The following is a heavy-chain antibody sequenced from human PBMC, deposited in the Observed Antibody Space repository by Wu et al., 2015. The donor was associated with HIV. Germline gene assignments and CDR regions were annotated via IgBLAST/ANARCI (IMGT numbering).Heavy chain of an antibody. V-gene: IGHV1-18*01. CDR3: ARERYQLPASRVYYYYGMDV. CDR2: ISAYNGNT. CDR1: GYTFTSYG. Sequence: QVQLVQSGAEVKKPGASVKVSCKASGYTFTSYGISWVRQAPGQGLEWMGWISAYNGNTNYAQKLQGRVTMTTDTSTSTAYMELRSLRSDDTAVYYCARERYQLPASRVYYYYGMDVWGQGTTVTVSS. J-gene: IGHJ6*02. D-gene: IGHD2-2*01.